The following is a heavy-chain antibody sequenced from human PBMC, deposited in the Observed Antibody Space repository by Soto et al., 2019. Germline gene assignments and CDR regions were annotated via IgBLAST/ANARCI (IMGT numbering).Heavy chain of an antibody. D-gene: IGHD3-10*01. CDR1: GVTPGRYG. Sequence: QVELVESGGGVVQPGRSLKLSCAASGVTPGRYGMHWVRQAPGKGLEWLAVISYDGVNKYYAYSVKGRFTISRDNSRNTLYLKMVNLRAEAKDVYYCVKARRMYYSGSGSDSWGQGTLVTVSS. J-gene: IGHJ4*02. CDR3: VKARRMYYSGSGSDS. V-gene: IGHV3-30*03. CDR2: ISYDGVNK.